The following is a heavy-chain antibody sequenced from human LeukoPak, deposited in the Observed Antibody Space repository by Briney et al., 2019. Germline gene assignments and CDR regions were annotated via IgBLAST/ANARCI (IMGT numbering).Heavy chain of an antibody. V-gene: IGHV1-3*01. Sequence: ASVKVSCKASGYTFTSYAMHWVRQAPGQRLEWMGWINAGNGNTKYSQKFQGRVTITRDTSASTAYMELSSLRSEDTAVYYCARDPALYDFWSGYYTRYYYYGMDVWGQGTTVTVSS. CDR3: ARDPALYDFWSGYYTRYYYYGMDV. J-gene: IGHJ6*02. CDR2: INAGNGNT. CDR1: GYTFTSYA. D-gene: IGHD3-3*01.